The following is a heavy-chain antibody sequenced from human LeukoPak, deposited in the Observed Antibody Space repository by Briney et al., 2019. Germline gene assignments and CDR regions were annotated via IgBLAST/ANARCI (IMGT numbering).Heavy chain of an antibody. CDR1: GGSISSYY. J-gene: IGHJ4*02. Sequence: SETLSLTCTVSGGSISSYYWSWIRQPAGKGLEWIGRIYTSGSTNYNPSLKSRVTMSVDTSKNQFSLKLSSVTAADTAVYYCARDADYYDSSGPRFDHWGQGTLVTVSS. D-gene: IGHD3-22*01. CDR3: ARDADYYDSSGPRFDH. V-gene: IGHV4-4*07. CDR2: IYTSGST.